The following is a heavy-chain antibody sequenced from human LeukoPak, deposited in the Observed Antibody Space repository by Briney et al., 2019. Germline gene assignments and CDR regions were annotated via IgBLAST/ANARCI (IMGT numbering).Heavy chain of an antibody. D-gene: IGHD6-13*01. CDR3: SSGDHSSSWYRY. V-gene: IGHV1-46*03. J-gene: IGHJ4*02. Sequence: ASVNVSCKASGYTFTSYYMHWLRQAPGQGLEWMGIINPSGGSTSYAQKFQGRVTMTRDTSTSTVYMELSSLRSEDTAVYYCSSGDHSSSWYRYWGQGTLVTVSS. CDR2: INPSGGST. CDR1: GYTFTSYY.